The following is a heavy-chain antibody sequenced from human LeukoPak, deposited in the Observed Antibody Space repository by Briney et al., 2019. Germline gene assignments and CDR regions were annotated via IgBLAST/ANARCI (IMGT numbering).Heavy chain of an antibody. CDR1: GGSISSYY. V-gene: IGHV4-59*01. D-gene: IGHD3-22*01. Sequence: PSETLSLTCTVSGGSISSYYWSWIRQPPGKGQEWIGYIYYSGSTNYNPSLKSRVTISVDTSKNQFSLKLSSVTAADTAVYYCASYSYYYDSSGYFDYWGQGTLVTVSS. CDR3: ASYSYYYDSSGYFDY. J-gene: IGHJ4*02. CDR2: IYYSGST.